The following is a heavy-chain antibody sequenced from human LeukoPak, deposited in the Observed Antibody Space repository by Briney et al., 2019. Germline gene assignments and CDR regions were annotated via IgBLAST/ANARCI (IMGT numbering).Heavy chain of an antibody. CDR1: GYTFTSYY. V-gene: IGHV1-2*02. D-gene: IGHD1-26*01. CDR2: INPNSGGT. J-gene: IGHJ6*03. CDR3: ARDREWMRWELLGTNYYYYYMDV. Sequence: ASVKVSCKASGYTFTSYYMHWVRQAPGQGLEWMGWINPNSGGTNYAQKFQGRVTMTRDTSISAAYMELSRLRSDDTAVYYCARDREWMRWELLGTNYYYYYMDVWGKGTTVTVSS.